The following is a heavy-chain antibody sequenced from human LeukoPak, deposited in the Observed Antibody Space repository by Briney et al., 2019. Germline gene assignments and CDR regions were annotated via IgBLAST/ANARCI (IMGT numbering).Heavy chain of an antibody. CDR3: ARAEVVRGYCTDGVCPGGAFDI. CDR2: ISAYNGNT. CDR1: GYTFSSHG. D-gene: IGHD2-8*01. J-gene: IGHJ3*02. Sequence: GASVKVSCKASGYTFSSHGVSWVRQAPGQGLEWMGWISAYNGNTNYAQKFQGRVTMTTDTSTSTAYMELRSLRSDDTAVYYCARAEVVRGYCTDGVCPGGAFDIWGQGTMVTVSS. V-gene: IGHV1-18*01.